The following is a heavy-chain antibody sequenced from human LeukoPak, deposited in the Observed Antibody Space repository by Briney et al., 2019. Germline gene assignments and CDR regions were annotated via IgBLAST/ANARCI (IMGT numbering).Heavy chain of an antibody. Sequence: ASVKVSCRVSGYSLSDLSIHWVRHVPGKGLEWMGGFEPEEGEHGETIFAQKFEDRLTLTEDTSADTAYMELVRLTSEDTAVYYCAIDRLEIYALHIWGQGTAVTVSS. CDR2: FEPEEGEHGET. V-gene: IGHV1-24*01. D-gene: IGHD1-1*01. CDR1: GYSLSDLS. CDR3: AIDRLEIYALHI. J-gene: IGHJ3*02.